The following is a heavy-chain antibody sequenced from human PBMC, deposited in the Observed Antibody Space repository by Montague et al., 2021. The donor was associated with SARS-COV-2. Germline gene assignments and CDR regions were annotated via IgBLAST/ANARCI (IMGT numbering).Heavy chain of an antibody. D-gene: IGHD5-12*01. J-gene: IGHJ4*02. Sequence: CAISGDNVSSNSAAWNWIRQSPSRGLEWLGRTYYRSKWHNDYAVSVKRRITINPGTSKNQFSLQLKSVTPEDTAVYYCARGWVATIPHMDNWGQGSLVIVSS. CDR2: TYYRSKWHN. V-gene: IGHV6-1*01. CDR1: GDNVSSNSAA. CDR3: ARGWVATIPHMDN.